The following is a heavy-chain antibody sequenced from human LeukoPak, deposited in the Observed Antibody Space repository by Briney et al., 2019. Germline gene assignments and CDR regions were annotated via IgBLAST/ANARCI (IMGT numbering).Heavy chain of an antibody. J-gene: IGHJ5*02. D-gene: IGHD6-6*01. CDR1: GGSIRGYY. V-gene: IGHV4-34*01. Sequence: SETLSLTCALSGGSIRGYYWSWVRHSPGEGLEWIGDINQNAGTDYNPSLKSRVTMSIDSSKNQISLNVTAATAAETAIYYCARGRTRLSWLDPWGQGTLVTVSS. CDR3: ARGRTRLSWLDP. CDR2: INQNAGT.